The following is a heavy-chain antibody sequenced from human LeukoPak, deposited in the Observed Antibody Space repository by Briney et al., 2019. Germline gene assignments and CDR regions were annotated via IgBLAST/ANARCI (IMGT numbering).Heavy chain of an antibody. D-gene: IGHD3-3*01. Sequence: GGSLRLSCAASGFTFSDYAMSWVRQAPGKGLDWVSVISGSGGSTDYADSVKGRFTVSRDNSKSTLYLQMNGLSVEDTAIYYCAREATWGEWYFDHWGQGTPVTVPS. CDR3: AREATWGEWYFDH. V-gene: IGHV3-23*01. CDR1: GFTFSDYA. J-gene: IGHJ4*02. CDR2: ISGSGGST.